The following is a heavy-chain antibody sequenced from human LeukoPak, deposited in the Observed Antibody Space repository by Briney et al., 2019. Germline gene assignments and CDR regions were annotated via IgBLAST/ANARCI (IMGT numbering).Heavy chain of an antibody. CDR2: TRDKANSYTT. J-gene: IGHJ4*02. V-gene: IGHV3-72*01. D-gene: IGHD4/OR15-4a*01. Sequence: GGSLRLSCAASGFTFSDHYTDWLRQAPGGVLEWVGRTRDKANSYTTEYAASVRGRFTISRDDSKNSLYLQMNSLKTEDTAVYYCARALTKYYFDSWGQGTLVTVSS. CDR3: ARALTKYYFDS. CDR1: GFTFSDHY.